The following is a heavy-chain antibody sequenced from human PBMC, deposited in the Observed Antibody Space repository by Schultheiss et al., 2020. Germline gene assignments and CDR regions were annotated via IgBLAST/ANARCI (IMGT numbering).Heavy chain of an antibody. Sequence: SVKVSCKASGGTFSSYAITWVRQAPGQGLEWMGGIIPIFGTANYAQKFQGRVTMTTDTSTSTAYMELRSLRSDDTAVYYCARRVVATIWRGNWFDPWGQGTLVSVYS. CDR1: GGTFSSYA. V-gene: IGHV1-69*05. D-gene: IGHD5-12*01. CDR3: ARRVVATIWRGNWFDP. CDR2: IIPIFGTA. J-gene: IGHJ5*02.